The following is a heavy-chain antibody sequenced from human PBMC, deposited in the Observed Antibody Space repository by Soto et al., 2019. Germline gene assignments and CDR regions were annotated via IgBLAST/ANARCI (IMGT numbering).Heavy chain of an antibody. CDR1: GGSISSSSYY. CDR3: ARSYGDYWFDP. Sequence: QLQLQESGPGLVKPSETLSLTCTVSGGSISSSSYYWGWIRQPPGKGLEWIGSIYYSGSTYYNPSLKSRVTISVDTSKNQFSLKLSSVTAADTAVYYCARSYGDYWFDPWGQGTLVTVSS. CDR2: IYYSGST. D-gene: IGHD4-17*01. V-gene: IGHV4-39*01. J-gene: IGHJ5*02.